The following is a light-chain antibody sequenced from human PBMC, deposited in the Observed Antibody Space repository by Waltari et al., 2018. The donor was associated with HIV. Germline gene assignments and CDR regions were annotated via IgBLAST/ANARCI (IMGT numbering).Light chain of an antibody. V-gene: IGLV3-1*01. J-gene: IGLJ1*01. CDR3: QAWDSNTFV. CDR1: KLGNRF. CDR2: QGS. Sequence: DLSQPASVSVSPGQTATVTCSGDKLGNRFVCWYRQKSGQSPELIIYQGSGRPSGISDRFSGSTSGNKATLTIRGTQSIDEGDYYCQAWDSNTFVFGSGTRVTVL.